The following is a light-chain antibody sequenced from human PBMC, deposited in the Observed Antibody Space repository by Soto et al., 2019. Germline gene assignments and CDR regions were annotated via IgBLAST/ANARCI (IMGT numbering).Light chain of an antibody. CDR2: GNS. J-gene: IGLJ3*02. Sequence: QSVLTQPPSVSGAPGQRVTISCTGSSSNIGAGYDVHWYQQLPGTAPKLLIYGNSNRPSGVPDRFSGSKSGPSASLAITGLQAEDEADYHGQSYDRSLSGWVFGGGTKLTAL. CDR1: SSNIGAGYD. V-gene: IGLV1-40*01. CDR3: QSYDRSLSGWV.